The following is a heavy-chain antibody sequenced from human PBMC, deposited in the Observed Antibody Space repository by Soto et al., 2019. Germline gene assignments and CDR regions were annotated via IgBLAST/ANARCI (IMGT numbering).Heavy chain of an antibody. CDR3: SKDRRRYNPSGGSDF. CDR2: IAFRGGSA. CDR1: GFTFDNYG. J-gene: IGHJ4*02. V-gene: IGHV3-23*01. Sequence: PGGSLRLSCAASGFTFDNYGMTWVRQSPRRGLEWVATIAFRGGSAYYADSVKGRFTISRDNSNNTLFLQMHGLTADATAVYFCSKDRRRYNPSGGSDFWGPGILVTVSS. D-gene: IGHD1-1*01.